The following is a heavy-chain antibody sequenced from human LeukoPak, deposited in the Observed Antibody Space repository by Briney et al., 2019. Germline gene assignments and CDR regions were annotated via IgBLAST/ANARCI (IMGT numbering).Heavy chain of an antibody. CDR3: AKDGNVGNSSSWIYYYYYYMDV. CDR1: GFTFDDYA. D-gene: IGHD6-13*01. V-gene: IGHV3-43D*03. CDR2: ISWDGGST. J-gene: IGHJ6*03. Sequence: GGSLRLSCAASGFTFDDYAMHWVRQAPGKGLEWVSLISWDGGSTYYADSVKGRFTISRDNSKNSLYLQTNSLRAGDTALYYCAKDGNVGNSSSWIYYYYYYMDVWGKGTTVTVSS.